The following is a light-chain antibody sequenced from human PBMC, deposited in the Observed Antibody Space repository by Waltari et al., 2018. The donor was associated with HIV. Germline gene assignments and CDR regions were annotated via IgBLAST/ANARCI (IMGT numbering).Light chain of an antibody. V-gene: IGLV2-11*01. CDR1: SSDVGGYNY. J-gene: IGLJ1*01. CDR3: AAWDDSLKGYV. Sequence: QSALTQPRSVSGSPGQSVTISCTGTSSDVGGYNYVSWYQQHPGKAPKLMIYDVSERPAGVPERFSGYKSDKTASLTISGLQADDEADYYCAAWDDSLKGYVFGTGTKVTVL. CDR2: DVS.